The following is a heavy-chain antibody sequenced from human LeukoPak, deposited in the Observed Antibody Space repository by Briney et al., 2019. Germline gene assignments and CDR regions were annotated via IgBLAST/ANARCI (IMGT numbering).Heavy chain of an antibody. J-gene: IGHJ4*02. CDR1: GFTLSSYS. D-gene: IGHD5-18*01. V-gene: IGHV3-21*01. Sequence: PGGSLRLSCAASGFTLSSYSMNWVRQAPGKGLEWVSSISSSSSYIYYADSVKGRFTISRDNAKNSLFLQMNNLRVDDSAVYYCAREYTAMAYDYWGQGNLVTVSS. CDR3: AREYTAMAYDY. CDR2: ISSSSSYI.